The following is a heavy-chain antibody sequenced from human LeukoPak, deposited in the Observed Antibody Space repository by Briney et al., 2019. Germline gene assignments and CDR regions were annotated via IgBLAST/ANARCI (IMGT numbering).Heavy chain of an antibody. V-gene: IGHV3-11*01. Sequence: PGGSLRLSCAASGFTFSDYYMSWIRQAPGKGLEWISDISSNGDIKSYAGSVGGRFTISRDNFKNSLYLQMNSLRAEDTAVYYCAREIVAGTSDYWGQATLLTVAS. J-gene: IGHJ4*02. D-gene: IGHD6-19*01. CDR1: GFTFSDYY. CDR3: AREIVAGTSDY. CDR2: ISSNGDIK.